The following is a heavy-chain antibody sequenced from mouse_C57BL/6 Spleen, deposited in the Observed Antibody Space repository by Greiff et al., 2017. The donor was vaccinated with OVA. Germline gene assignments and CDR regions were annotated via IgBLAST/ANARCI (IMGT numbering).Heavy chain of an antibody. CDR1: GFTFSDYY. V-gene: IGHV5-16*01. CDR3: ARGRLFAY. D-gene: IGHD3-2*02. CDR2: INYDGSST. Sequence: EVQRVESEGGLVQPGSSMKLSCTASGFTFSDYYMAWVRQVPEKGLEWVANINYDGSSTYYLDSLKSRFIISRDNAKNILYLQMSSLKSEDTATYYCARGRLFAYWGQGTLVTVSA. J-gene: IGHJ3*01.